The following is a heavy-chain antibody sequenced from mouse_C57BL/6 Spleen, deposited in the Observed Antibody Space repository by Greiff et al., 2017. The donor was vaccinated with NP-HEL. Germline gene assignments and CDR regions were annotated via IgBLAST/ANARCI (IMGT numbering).Heavy chain of an antibody. J-gene: IGHJ4*01. CDR1: GYSITSGYY. Sequence: EVKLMESGPGLVKPSQSLSLTCSVPGYSITSGYYWTWIRQFPGTKLAWMGYISYDGSTNYTPSLKNRISITRDTSKNQFFLKLNSVTTEDTATYYCARWGYGYAMDYWGQGTSVTVSS. V-gene: IGHV3-6*01. CDR3: ARWGYGYAMDY. CDR2: ISYDGST. D-gene: IGHD2-14*01.